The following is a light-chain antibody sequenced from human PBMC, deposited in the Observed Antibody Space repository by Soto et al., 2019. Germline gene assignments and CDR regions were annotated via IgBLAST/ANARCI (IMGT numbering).Light chain of an antibody. J-gene: IGKJ1*01. CDR3: QQSHSAPWT. V-gene: IGKV1-39*01. Sequence: DIQMTQSPSSLSASVGDRVTITCRASQSISTYLNWYQQKPGKAPKLLIYAASSLQSGVPSGFSGSVSGTDFTLTIASLQPEDSATYYCQQSHSAPWTFGQGTKVEIK. CDR1: QSISTY. CDR2: AAS.